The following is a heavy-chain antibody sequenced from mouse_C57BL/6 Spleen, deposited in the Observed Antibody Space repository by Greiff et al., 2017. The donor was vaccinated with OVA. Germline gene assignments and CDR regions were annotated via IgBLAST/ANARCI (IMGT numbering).Heavy chain of an antibody. CDR1: GFTFSSYA. V-gene: IGHV5-4*01. CDR3: ARDRDPYLDY. J-gene: IGHJ2*01. Sequence: EVQRVESGGGLVKPGGSLKLSCAASGFTFSSYAMSWVRQTPEKRLEWVATISDGGSYTYYPDNVKGRFTISRDNAKNNLYLQMSHLKSEDTAMYYCARDRDPYLDYWGQGTTLTVSS. CDR2: ISDGGSYT.